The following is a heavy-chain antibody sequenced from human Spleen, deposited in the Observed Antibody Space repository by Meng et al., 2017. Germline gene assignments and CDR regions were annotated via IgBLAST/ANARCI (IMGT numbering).Heavy chain of an antibody. D-gene: IGHD4-17*01. J-gene: IGHJ6*02. CDR2: ISSSSSYI. V-gene: IGHV3-21*01. Sequence: GESLKISCAASGFTFSSYSMNWVRQAPGKGLEWVSSISSSSSYIYYADSVKGRFTISRDNAKNSLYLQMNSLRAEDTAVYYCARDSGTVTTYYYYGMDVWGQGTTVTVSS. CDR1: GFTFSSYS. CDR3: ARDSGTVTTYYYYGMDV.